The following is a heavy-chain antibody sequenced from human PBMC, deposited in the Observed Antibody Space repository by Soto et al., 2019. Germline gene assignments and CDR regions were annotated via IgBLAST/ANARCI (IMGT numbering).Heavy chain of an antibody. CDR2: ITPIFGTA. CDR1: GGTFSNYA. Sequence: QVQLVQSGAEVKKPGSSVKVSCKASGGTFSNYAISWVRQAPGQGLEWMGGITPIFGTANYAQKFQGRVTITGDKSMSTAYMELSRLRSEDTAVYYCAQTLGLAVAGPGRFDLWGRGTLVTVS. D-gene: IGHD6-19*01. V-gene: IGHV1-69*14. CDR3: AQTLGLAVAGPGRFDL. J-gene: IGHJ2*01.